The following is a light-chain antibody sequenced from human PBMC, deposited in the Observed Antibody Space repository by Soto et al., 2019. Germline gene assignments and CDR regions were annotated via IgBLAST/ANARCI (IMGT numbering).Light chain of an antibody. J-gene: IGKJ1*01. CDR2: GAS. V-gene: IGKV3-15*01. Sequence: EIVMTQSPATLSVSPGERATLSCRASQSVSSNLAWYQQKPGQAPRLLMYGASTKATGIPDRFSGSGSGTEFTLTISSLQSKEVAVYYCQQKNNWPTWTFGQGTKVEIK. CDR1: QSVSSN. CDR3: QQKNNWPTWT.